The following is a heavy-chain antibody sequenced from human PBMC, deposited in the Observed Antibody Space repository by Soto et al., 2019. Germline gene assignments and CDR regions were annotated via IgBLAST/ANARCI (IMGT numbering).Heavy chain of an antibody. CDR1: GDSVSSNGAC. V-gene: IGHV6-1*01. J-gene: IGHJ6*02. CDR3: ARVHCSAGTCLDGLDF. CDR2: IYYRSKWFH. Sequence: SQTLSLTCVISGDSVSSNGACWNWIRQSPSRGLQWLGRIYYRSKWFHVYAASVESRMAINPDTSRNQFSLQLNYVTPEDTAVYYCARVHCSAGTCLDGLDFWGQGTTVTVSS. D-gene: IGHD2-15*01.